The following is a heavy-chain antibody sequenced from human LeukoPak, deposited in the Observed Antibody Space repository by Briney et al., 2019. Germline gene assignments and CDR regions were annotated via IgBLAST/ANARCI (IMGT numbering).Heavy chain of an antibody. CDR1: GYTFTSYD. D-gene: IGHD6-6*01. J-gene: IGHJ5*02. Sequence: GASVKVSCKASGYTFTSYDINWVRQATGQGLEWMGWMNPNSGNTGYAQKFQGRVTMTRNTSICTAYMELSSLRSEDTAVYYCARGKSIAARHRWFDPWGQGTLVTVSS. V-gene: IGHV1-8*01. CDR2: MNPNSGNT. CDR3: ARGKSIAARHRWFDP.